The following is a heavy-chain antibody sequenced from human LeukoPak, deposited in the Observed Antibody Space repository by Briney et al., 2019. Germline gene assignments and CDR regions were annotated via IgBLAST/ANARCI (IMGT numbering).Heavy chain of an antibody. V-gene: IGHV3-21*01. CDR2: ISSSSSYI. CDR1: GFTFSSYS. J-gene: IGHJ5*02. CDR3: ARGRNWFDP. Sequence: GRTLRLFCAASGFTFSSYSTNWVRQAPAKGLEWVSSISSSSSYIYYADSPRDRLTISRDNAKNSLYLPMKSQRAGDAAVYYCARGRNWFDPWGQGTLVTVSS.